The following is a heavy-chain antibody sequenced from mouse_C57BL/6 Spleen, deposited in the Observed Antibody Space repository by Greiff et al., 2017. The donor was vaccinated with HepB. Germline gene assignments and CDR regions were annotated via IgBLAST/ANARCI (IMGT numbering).Heavy chain of an antibody. CDR2: ISYDGSN. CDR3: ARLLRAGYFDV. D-gene: IGHD1-1*01. Sequence: EVKLLESGPGLVKPSQSLSLTCSVTGYSITSGYYWNWIRQFPGNKLEWMGDISYDGSNNYNPSLKNRISITRDTSKNQFFLKLNSVTTEDTATYYCARLLRAGYFDVWGTGTTVTVSS. J-gene: IGHJ1*03. V-gene: IGHV3-6*01. CDR1: GYSITSGYY.